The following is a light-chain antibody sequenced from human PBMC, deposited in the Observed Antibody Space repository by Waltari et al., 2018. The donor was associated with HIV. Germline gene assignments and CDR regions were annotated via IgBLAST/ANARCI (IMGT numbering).Light chain of an antibody. J-gene: IGLJ2*01. CDR1: SRDIGTYQS. Sequence: QSALTQPASVSGSLGQSLTISCTGTSRDIGTYQSVPWYQKYPGKAPKVIIYEVSDRPSGVSSRFSGSKSGNTASLTISGLQPEDEADYFCSSFRSSENLIFGGGTKLTFL. CDR3: SSFRSSENLI. V-gene: IGLV2-14*01. CDR2: EVS.